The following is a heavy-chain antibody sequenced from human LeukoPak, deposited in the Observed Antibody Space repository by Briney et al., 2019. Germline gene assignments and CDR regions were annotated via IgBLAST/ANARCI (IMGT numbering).Heavy chain of an antibody. CDR1: GFTFSSYW. CDR3: AKGATMAWGVFDY. J-gene: IGHJ4*02. D-gene: IGHD3-10*01. Sequence: GRSLRLSCAASGFTFSSYWMHWVRQAPGKGLVWVSRINSDGSSTSYADSAKGRFTISRDNSKNTLYLQMNSLRAEDTAEYYCAKGATMAWGVFDYWGQGTLVTVSS. V-gene: IGHV3-74*01. CDR2: INSDGSST.